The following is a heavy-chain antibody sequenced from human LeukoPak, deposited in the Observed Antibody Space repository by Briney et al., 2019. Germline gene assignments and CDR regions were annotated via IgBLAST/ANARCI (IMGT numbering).Heavy chain of an antibody. CDR1: AGTFSSYA. D-gene: IGHD2-15*01. CDR2: IIPILGIA. V-gene: IGHV1-69*04. CDR3: ARALGQYCSGGSCYWFDP. Sequence: ASVKVSCKASAGTFSSYAISWVRQAPGQGLEWMGRIIPILGIANYAQKFQGRVTITADKSTSTAYMELSSLRSEDTAVYYCARALGQYCSGGSCYWFDPWGQGTLVTVSS. J-gene: IGHJ5*02.